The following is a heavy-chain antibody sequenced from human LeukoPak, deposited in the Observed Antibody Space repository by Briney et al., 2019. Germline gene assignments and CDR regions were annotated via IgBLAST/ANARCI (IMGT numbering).Heavy chain of an antibody. CDR3: ARGRRQWLGDFDY. CDR1: GYTSTSYD. J-gene: IGHJ4*02. V-gene: IGHV1-8*01. D-gene: IGHD6-19*01. CDR2: MNPNSGNT. Sequence: ASVKVSCKASGYTSTSYDINWVRQATGQGLEWMGWMNPNSGNTGYAQKFQGRVTMTRNTSISTAYMELSSLRSEDTAVYYCARGRRQWLGDFDYWGQGTLVTVSS.